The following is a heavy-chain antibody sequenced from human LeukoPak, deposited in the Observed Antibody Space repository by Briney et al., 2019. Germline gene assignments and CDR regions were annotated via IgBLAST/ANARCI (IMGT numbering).Heavy chain of an antibody. J-gene: IGHJ4*02. CDR3: ARGWDTAMAFFDY. CDR2: ISACIVNT. Sequence: GASVKVSCKASGYTFTRYGISWVRQAPGEGVEGMGWISACIVNTNYAQKLQGRVTMTTDTSTSTAYMELRSLRSDDTAVYYCARGWDTAMAFFDYWGQGTLVTLSS. V-gene: IGHV1-18*01. D-gene: IGHD5-18*01. CDR1: GYTFTRYG.